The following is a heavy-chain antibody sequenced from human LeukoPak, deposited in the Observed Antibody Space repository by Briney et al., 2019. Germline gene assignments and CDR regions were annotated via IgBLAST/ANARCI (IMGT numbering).Heavy chain of an antibody. CDR3: AKDPYSGTFSHYDY. V-gene: IGHV3-20*04. CDR2: INWNGGST. CDR1: GFTFDDYA. Sequence: GGSLRLSCAASGFTFDDYAMSWVRQAPGKGLEWVSGINWNGGSTGYVDSVKGRFAISRDNAKNSLYLQMNSLRGEDTAVYYCAKDPYSGTFSHYDYWGQGTLVTVSS. J-gene: IGHJ4*02. D-gene: IGHD1-7*01.